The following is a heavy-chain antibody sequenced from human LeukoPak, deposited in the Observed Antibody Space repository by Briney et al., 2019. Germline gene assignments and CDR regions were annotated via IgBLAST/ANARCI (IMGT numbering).Heavy chain of an antibody. D-gene: IGHD2-2*01. Sequence: PGESLQISCKGSGYSFTSYWIGWVRQMPGKGLEWMGIIYPGDSDTRYSPSFQGQVTISADKSISTAYLQWSSLKASDTAMYYCARRVVVPAAKGGTWFDPWGQGTLVTVSS. V-gene: IGHV5-51*01. CDR1: GYSFTSYW. CDR3: ARRVVVPAAKGGTWFDP. J-gene: IGHJ5*02. CDR2: IYPGDSDT.